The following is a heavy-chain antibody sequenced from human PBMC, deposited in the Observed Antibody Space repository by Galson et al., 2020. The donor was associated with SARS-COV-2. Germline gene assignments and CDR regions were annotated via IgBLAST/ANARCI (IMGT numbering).Heavy chain of an antibody. CDR2: ISYDGSNK. J-gene: IGHJ4*02. CDR3: ARDESGWYFTS. V-gene: IGHV3-30-3*01. CDR1: GFTFSSYA. D-gene: IGHD6-19*01. Sequence: GESLKISCAASGFTFSSYAMHWVRQAPGKGLEWVAVISYDGSNKYYADSVKGRFTISRDNSKNTLYLQMNSLRAEDTAVYYCARDESGWYFTSWGQGTLVTVSS.